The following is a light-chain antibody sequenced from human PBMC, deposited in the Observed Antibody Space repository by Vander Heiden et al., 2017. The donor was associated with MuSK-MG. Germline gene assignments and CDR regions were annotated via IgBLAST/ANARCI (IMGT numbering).Light chain of an antibody. CDR2: EVT. CDR3: CSYAGPTTLVV. J-gene: IGLJ2*01. V-gene: IGLV2-23*02. CDR1: SSDVGSYNL. Sequence: QSALTQPASVSGSPGQSITISCTGTSSDVGSYNLVSWYQKHPGKAPKLIIYEVTKWPSGVSNRFSGSKSGDTASLTISGLQAEDEADYFCCSYAGPTTLVVFGGGTKLTVL.